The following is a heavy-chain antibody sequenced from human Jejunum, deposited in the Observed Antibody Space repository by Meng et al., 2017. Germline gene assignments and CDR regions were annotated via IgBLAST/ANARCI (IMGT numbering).Heavy chain of an antibody. CDR2: IHPSGST. CDR1: GGSSSGFY. CDR3: TRGTDRAKSGDY. Sequence: QVHLQQWGAGLLKPSETLSLTCAVYGGSSSGFYLSWIRQPPGKGLEWIGEIHPSGSTDYNPSLKSRLTISLDTSKNQFSLSLNSATAADTGIYYCTRGTDRAKSGDYRGQGTLVTVSS. V-gene: IGHV4-34*01. D-gene: IGHD1-14*01. J-gene: IGHJ4*02.